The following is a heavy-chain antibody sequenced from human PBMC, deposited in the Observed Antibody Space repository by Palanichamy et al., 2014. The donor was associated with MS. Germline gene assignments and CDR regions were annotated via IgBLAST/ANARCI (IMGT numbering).Heavy chain of an antibody. Sequence: QVQLQQWGAGLVKPSETLSLTCAVYGGSFSGYYWSWIRQPPGKGLEWIGEINHSGRPNYNPSLKNRVTISVDTSKNQISLKLRSVTAADTGLYYCAREGSYHSEDFAREKNFDYWGQGILVTVSS. CDR3: AREGSYHSEDFAREKNFDY. CDR1: GGSFSGYY. V-gene: IGHV4-34*02. J-gene: IGHJ4*02. D-gene: IGHD2-15*01. CDR2: INHSGRP.